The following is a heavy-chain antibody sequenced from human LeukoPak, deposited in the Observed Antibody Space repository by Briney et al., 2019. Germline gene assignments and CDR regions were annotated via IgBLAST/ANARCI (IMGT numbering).Heavy chain of an antibody. D-gene: IGHD3-9*01. CDR2: IIPIFGTA. CDR1: GGTFSSYA. CDR3: AGSRQGDYDILTGYTN. Sequence: SVKVSSKASGGTFSSYAISWVRQAPGQGLEWMGGIIPIFGTANYAQKFQGRVTITADESTSTAYMELSSLRSEDTAVYYCAGSRQGDYDILTGYTNRGQGTLVTVSS. V-gene: IGHV1-69*01. J-gene: IGHJ4*02.